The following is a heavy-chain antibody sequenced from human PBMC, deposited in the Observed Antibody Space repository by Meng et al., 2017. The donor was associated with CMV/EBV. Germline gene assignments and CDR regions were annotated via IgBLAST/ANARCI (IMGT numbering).Heavy chain of an antibody. V-gene: IGHV4-39*07. J-gene: IGHJ6*02. CDR2: IYYTGSV. Sequence: GSLRLSCTVSGASIRSNNYYWAWIRQPPGKQLEWIGNIYYTGSVYYSPSLESRVTMSVDTSKNKFFLILYSLTAADTAVYFCARVWYCSGDSCYEDYYYGMDVWGQGTTVPSP. D-gene: IGHD2-15*01. CDR1: GASIRSNNYY. CDR3: ARVWYCSGDSCYEDYYYGMDV.